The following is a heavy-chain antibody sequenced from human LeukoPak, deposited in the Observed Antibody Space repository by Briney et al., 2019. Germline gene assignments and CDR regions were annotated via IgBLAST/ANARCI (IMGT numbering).Heavy chain of an antibody. V-gene: IGHV1-69*05. D-gene: IGHD2-2*01. CDR1: GGTFSSYA. J-gene: IGHJ4*02. Sequence: SVTVSCKASGGTFSSYAISWVRQAPGQGLEWMGGIIPIFGTANYAQKFQGRVTITTDESTSTAYMELSSLRSEDTAVYYCARAPLGYCSSTSCPGDYWGQGTLVTVSS. CDR3: ARAPLGYCSSTSCPGDY. CDR2: IIPIFGTA.